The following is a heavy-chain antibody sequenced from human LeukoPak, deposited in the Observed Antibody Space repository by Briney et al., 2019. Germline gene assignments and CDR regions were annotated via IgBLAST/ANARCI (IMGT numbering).Heavy chain of an antibody. CDR2: IYYSGST. J-gene: IGHJ4*02. D-gene: IGHD5-18*01. V-gene: IGHV4-39*07. Sequence: SETLSLTCTVSGGSISSSSYYWGWIRQPPGKGLEWIGSIYYSGSTYYNPSLKSRVTISVDTSKNQFSLKLSSVTAADTAVYYCAVFVDTAMASFDYWGQGTLVTVSS. CDR3: AVFVDTAMASFDY. CDR1: GGSISSSSYY.